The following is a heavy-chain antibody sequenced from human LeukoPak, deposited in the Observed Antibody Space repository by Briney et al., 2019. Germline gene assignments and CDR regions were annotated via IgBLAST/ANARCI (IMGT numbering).Heavy chain of an antibody. Sequence: GGSLRLSCAASGFTFSSYAMHWVRQAPGKGLEWVANIKQDGSEKYYVDSVKGRFTISRDNAKNSLYLQMNSLRAEDTAVYYCARGPYYYDSSGYQDWGQGTLVTVSS. V-gene: IGHV3-7*03. CDR2: IKQDGSEK. CDR3: ARGPYYYDSSGYQD. CDR1: GFTFSSYA. D-gene: IGHD3-22*01. J-gene: IGHJ4*02.